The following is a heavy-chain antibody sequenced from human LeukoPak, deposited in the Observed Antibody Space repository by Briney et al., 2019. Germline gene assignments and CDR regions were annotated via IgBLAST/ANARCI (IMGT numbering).Heavy chain of an antibody. CDR2: TYYRSKWSN. J-gene: IGHJ6*02. CDR3: ARGKPSYYGMDV. Sequence: QTLSLTCAISGTSVSSNSAAWNWIRQSPSRGLEWLGRTYYRSKWSNDYAVSMKSRVTINPDTSKNQFSLQLNSVTPEDTAVYYCARGKPSYYGMDVWGQGTTVTVSS. CDR1: GTSVSSNSAA. V-gene: IGHV6-1*01.